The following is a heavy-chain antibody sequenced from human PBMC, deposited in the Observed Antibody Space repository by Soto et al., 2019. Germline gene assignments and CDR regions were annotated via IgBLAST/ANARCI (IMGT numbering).Heavy chain of an antibody. J-gene: IGHJ4*02. V-gene: IGHV4-59*08. D-gene: IGHD6-19*01. CDR1: GGSISSYY. Sequence: QVQLQESGPGLVKPSETLSLTCTVSGGSISSYYWSWIRQPPGKGLEWIGYIYYSRSTNYNPSLKSRVPISVDTSKNQFSLRLSSVTAADTAVYYCARLIAVAGTGDYFDYWGQGTLVPVSS. CDR2: IYYSRST. CDR3: ARLIAVAGTGDYFDY.